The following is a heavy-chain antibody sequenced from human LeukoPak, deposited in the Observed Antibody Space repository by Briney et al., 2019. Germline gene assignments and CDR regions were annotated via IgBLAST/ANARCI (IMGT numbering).Heavy chain of an antibody. CDR1: GFTFDDYA. Sequence: GGSLRLSCAASGFTFDDYAMYWVRQAPGKGLEWVAVIWGDENHKYYGDSVRGRFTISRDNAKNTLYLQMDSLRVEDTAVYYCARDVGSAPFDYWGQGTLVTVSS. V-gene: IGHV3-33*07. J-gene: IGHJ4*02. D-gene: IGHD6-25*01. CDR3: ARDVGSAPFDY. CDR2: IWGDENHK.